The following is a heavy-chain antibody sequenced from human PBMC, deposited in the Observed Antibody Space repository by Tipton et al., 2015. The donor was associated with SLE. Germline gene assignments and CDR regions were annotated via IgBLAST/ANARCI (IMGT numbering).Heavy chain of an antibody. J-gene: IGHJ4*02. CDR1: GASFSGAY. D-gene: IGHD3-22*01. Sequence: LRLSCTVSGASFSGAYWSWLRQPPGQGPEWLGHVHYSGSTNYNPSLKSRVTISLETSKSQFSLKLSSVTSADTAVYYCARLNFLSMTARFSFDYWGQGPLVTVSS. V-gene: IGHV4-59*01. CDR2: VHYSGST. CDR3: ARLNFLSMTARFSFDY.